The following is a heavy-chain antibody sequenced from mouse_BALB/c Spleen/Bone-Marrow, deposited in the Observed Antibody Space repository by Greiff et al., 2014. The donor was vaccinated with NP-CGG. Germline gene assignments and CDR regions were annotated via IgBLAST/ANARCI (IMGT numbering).Heavy chain of an antibody. CDR3: AIYYGNYYAMDY. CDR1: GSNIKDTY. J-gene: IGHJ4*01. V-gene: IGHV14-3*02. Sequence: EVKLVESGAELVKPGASVKLSCTASGSNIKDTYMHWVKQRPEQGLEWIGRIDPANGNTKYDPKFQGKATITADTSSNTAYLQLSSLTSKDTAVYYCAIYYGNYYAMDYWGQGTSVTVSS. D-gene: IGHD2-1*01. CDR2: IDPANGNT.